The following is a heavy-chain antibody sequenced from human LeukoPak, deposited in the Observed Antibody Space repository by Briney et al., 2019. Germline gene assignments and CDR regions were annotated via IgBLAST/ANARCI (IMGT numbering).Heavy chain of an antibody. CDR1: GFTFSTYA. D-gene: IGHD3-10*01. V-gene: IGHV3-23*01. Sequence: GGSLRLSFAASGFTFSTYAMNWVRQAPGKGREWVSGISGSSASTYYADSVKGRFTISRDNTKNTLYVQMNSLRAEDTAVYYCAVGSYYFDYWGQGTLVTVSS. CDR2: ISGSSAST. CDR3: AVGSYYFDY. J-gene: IGHJ4*02.